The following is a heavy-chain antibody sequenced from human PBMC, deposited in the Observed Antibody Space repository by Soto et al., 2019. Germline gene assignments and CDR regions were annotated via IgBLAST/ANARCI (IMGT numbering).Heavy chain of an antibody. V-gene: IGHV3-23*01. Sequence: GGSLRLSCAASGFTFSIYAMSWVRQAPGKGLEWVSVISGSGDSTNYADSVKDRFTISRDNSKNSLYLQMNSLRVEDTAVYYCAKSSTWAHYYYMDVWGKGTTVTVSS. D-gene: IGHD2-2*01. J-gene: IGHJ6*03. CDR3: AKSSTWAHYYYMDV. CDR1: GFTFSIYA. CDR2: ISGSGDST.